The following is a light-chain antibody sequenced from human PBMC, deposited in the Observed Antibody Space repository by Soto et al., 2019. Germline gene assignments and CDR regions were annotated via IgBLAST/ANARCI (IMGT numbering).Light chain of an antibody. CDR3: CSYAGTSTWV. V-gene: IGLV2-23*02. Sequence: QSVLTQPASVSGSPGQSITISCTGTNSDVGSYTLVSWYQQHPGKAPKLMIYEVSKRPSGISNRFSASKSGNTASLTISGLQADDDADYYCCSYAGTSTWVFGGGTKLTVL. CDR1: NSDVGSYTL. J-gene: IGLJ3*02. CDR2: EVS.